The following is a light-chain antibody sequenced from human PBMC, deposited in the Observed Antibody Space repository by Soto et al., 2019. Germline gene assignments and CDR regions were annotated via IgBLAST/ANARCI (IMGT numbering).Light chain of an antibody. Sequence: DIQMTQSPSSLSASVGDRVTITCRASQSITNSLNWYQHKPGKAPTLVVYAASSLQSGVPSRFSGSGSGTDFTLTIISLQPEDFATYLCQQGHSMPFTFGPGTKVDIK. CDR1: QSITNS. CDR3: QQGHSMPFT. J-gene: IGKJ3*01. V-gene: IGKV1-39*01. CDR2: AAS.